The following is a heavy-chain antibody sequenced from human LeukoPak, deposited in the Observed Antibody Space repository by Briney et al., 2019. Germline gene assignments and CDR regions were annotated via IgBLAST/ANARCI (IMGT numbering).Heavy chain of an antibody. CDR1: GGTFSSYT. CDR3: ARDKYDFWSGYPDNWFDP. CDR2: IIPILGIA. V-gene: IGHV1-69*04. D-gene: IGHD3-3*01. Sequence: SVKVSCKASGGTFSSYTISWVRQAPGQGLEWMGRIIPILGIANYAQKFQGRVTITADKSTSTAYMELSSLRSEDTAVYYCARDKYDFWSGYPDNWFDPGAREPWSPSP. J-gene: IGHJ5*02.